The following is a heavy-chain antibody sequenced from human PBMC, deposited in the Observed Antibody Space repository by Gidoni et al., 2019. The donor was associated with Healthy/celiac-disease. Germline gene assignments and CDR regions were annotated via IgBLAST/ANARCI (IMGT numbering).Heavy chain of an antibody. Sequence: EVQLVESGGGLVKPGGSLRLYCAASGFTFSSYSMNWVRQAPGKGLEWVSSISSSSSYIYYADSVKGRFTISRDNAKNSLYLQMNSLRAEDTAVYYCAREKGTGDDDYWGQGTLVTVSS. V-gene: IGHV3-21*01. CDR1: GFTFSSYS. CDR2: ISSSSSYI. D-gene: IGHD7-27*01. CDR3: AREKGTGDDDY. J-gene: IGHJ4*02.